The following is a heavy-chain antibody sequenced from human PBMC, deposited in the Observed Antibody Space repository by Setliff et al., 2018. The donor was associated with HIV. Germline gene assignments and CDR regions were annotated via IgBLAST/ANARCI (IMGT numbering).Heavy chain of an antibody. CDR3: ARENRYCSGGSCDWYFDL. CDR2: IYSGGST. V-gene: IGHV3-66*01. J-gene: IGHJ2*01. CDR1: GFTVSSNY. Sequence: SLRLSCAASGFTVSSNYMSWVRQAPGKGLEWVSVIYSGGSTYYADSVKGRFTISRDNSKNTLYLQMNSLRAEHTAVYYCARENRYCSGGSCDWYFDLWGRGTLVTVSS. D-gene: IGHD2-15*01.